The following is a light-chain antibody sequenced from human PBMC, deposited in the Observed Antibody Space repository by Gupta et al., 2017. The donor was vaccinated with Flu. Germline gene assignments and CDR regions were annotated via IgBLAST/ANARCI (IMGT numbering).Light chain of an antibody. J-gene: IGLJ2*01. V-gene: IGLV5-37*01. CDR1: NVGSYK. Sequence: NVGSYKRYWYQQKPGSPPRYLLYYYSDSDKGQGSGVPSRFSGSKDASANTGILLISGLQSEDEADYYCMIWPSNRVFGGGTKLTVL. CDR3: MIWPSNRV. CDR2: YYSDSDK.